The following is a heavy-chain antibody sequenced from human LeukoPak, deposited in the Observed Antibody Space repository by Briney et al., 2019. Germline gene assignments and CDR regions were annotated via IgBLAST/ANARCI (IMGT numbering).Heavy chain of an antibody. CDR3: SGSYVYYYYYYMDV. D-gene: IGHD1-26*01. V-gene: IGHV4-4*07. Sequence: SETLSLTCTVSGGSISSYYWSWIRQPAGKGLEWIGRIYTSGSTNYNPSLKSRVTISVDTSKNQFSLKLSSVTAADTAVYYCSGSYVYYYYYYMDVWGKGTTVTISS. J-gene: IGHJ6*03. CDR2: IYTSGST. CDR1: GGSISSYY.